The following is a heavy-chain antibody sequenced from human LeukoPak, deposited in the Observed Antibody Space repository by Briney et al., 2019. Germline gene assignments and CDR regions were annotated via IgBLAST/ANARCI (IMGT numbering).Heavy chain of an antibody. CDR2: MNPNSGNT. D-gene: IGHD6-25*01. CDR1: GYTFTSYD. J-gene: IGHJ3*02. Sequence: GASVKVSCKASGYTFTSYDINWVRQATGQGLEWMGWMNPNSGNTGYAQKFQGRVTMTRNTSISTAYMELSSLRSEDTAVYYCARYGFSSVWQGGWHAFDIWGLGTMVTVSS. V-gene: IGHV1-8*01. CDR3: ARYGFSSVWQGGWHAFDI.